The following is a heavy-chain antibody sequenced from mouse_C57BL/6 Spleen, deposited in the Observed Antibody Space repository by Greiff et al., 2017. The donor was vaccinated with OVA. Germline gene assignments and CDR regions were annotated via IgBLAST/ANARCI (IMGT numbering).Heavy chain of an antibody. CDR3: AREGLRLFDY. V-gene: IGHV5-17*01. Sequence: DVKLVESGGGLVKPGGSLKLSCAASGFTFSDYGMHWVRQAPEKGLEWVAYISSGSSTIYYAETVKGRFTISRDNAKNTLFLQMTSLRSEDTAMYYCAREGLRLFDYWGQGTTLTVSS. D-gene: IGHD2-4*01. CDR1: GFTFSDYG. J-gene: IGHJ2*01. CDR2: ISSGSSTI.